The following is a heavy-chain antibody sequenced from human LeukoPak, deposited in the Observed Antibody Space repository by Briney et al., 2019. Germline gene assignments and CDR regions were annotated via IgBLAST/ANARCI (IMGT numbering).Heavy chain of an antibody. Sequence: QSGGSLRLSCAASGFTFSSYAMSWVRQAPGKGLEWVSAISGSGGSTYYVDSVKGRFTISRDNSKNTLYLQMNSLRAEDTAVYYCAKGGSGWYGKNFDYWGQGTLVTVSS. V-gene: IGHV3-23*01. CDR2: ISGSGGST. CDR1: GFTFSSYA. D-gene: IGHD6-19*01. CDR3: AKGGSGWYGKNFDY. J-gene: IGHJ4*02.